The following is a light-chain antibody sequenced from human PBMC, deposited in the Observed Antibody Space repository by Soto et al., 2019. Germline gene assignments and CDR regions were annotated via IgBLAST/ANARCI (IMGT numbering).Light chain of an antibody. V-gene: IGKV3-20*01. J-gene: IGKJ4*01. CDR3: QQYGSSLLT. CDR1: QRVSRSY. Sequence: EMVLTQSPGTLSLSPGERATLSCRASQRVSRSYLAWYQQKPGQAPRLLIYGASTRATGIPDRFSGSGSGTDFTLTINRLEPEDFAVYYCQQYGSSLLTFGGGTKVDIK. CDR2: GAS.